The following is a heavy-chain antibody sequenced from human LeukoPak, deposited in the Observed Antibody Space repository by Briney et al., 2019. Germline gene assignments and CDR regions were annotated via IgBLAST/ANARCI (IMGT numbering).Heavy chain of an antibody. J-gene: IGHJ4*02. V-gene: IGHV3-53*01. Sequence: GESLRLSCTVSGFTVSSNSMSWVRQAPGKGLEWVSFIYSDNTHYSDSVKGRFTISRDNSKNTLYLQMNSLRAEDTAVYYCARDGRSRFGELEGWFDYWGQGTLVTVSS. D-gene: IGHD3-10*01. CDR3: ARDGRSRFGELEGWFDY. CDR1: GFTVSSNS. CDR2: IYSDNT.